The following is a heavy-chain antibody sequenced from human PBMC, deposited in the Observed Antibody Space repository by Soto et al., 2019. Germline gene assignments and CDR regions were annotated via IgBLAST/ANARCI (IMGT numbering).Heavy chain of an antibody. D-gene: IGHD6-6*01. CDR3: ARVIAALRGGDALDI. Sequence: PGGSLRLSCAASGFTVSSNYMSWVRQAPGKGLEWVSVIYSGGSTYYADSVKGRFTISRHNSKNTLYLQMNSLRAEDTAVYYCARVIAALRGGDALDIWGQGTRVTVS. CDR2: IYSGGST. CDR1: GFTVSSNY. V-gene: IGHV3-53*04. J-gene: IGHJ3*02.